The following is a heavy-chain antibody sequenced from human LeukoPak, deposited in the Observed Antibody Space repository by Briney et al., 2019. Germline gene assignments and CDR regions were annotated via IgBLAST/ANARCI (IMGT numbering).Heavy chain of an antibody. CDR1: GGSISSGSYY. CDR2: IYTSGST. Sequence: PSETLSLTCTVSGGSISSGSYYWSWIRQPAGKGLEWIGRIYTSGSTNYNPSLKSRVTMSVDTSKNQFSLKLSSVTAADTAVYYCARVSPTGHDAFDIWGQGTMVTVSS. J-gene: IGHJ3*02. CDR3: ARVSPTGHDAFDI. V-gene: IGHV4-61*02.